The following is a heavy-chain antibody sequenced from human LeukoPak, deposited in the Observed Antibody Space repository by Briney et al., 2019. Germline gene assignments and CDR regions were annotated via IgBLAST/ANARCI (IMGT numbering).Heavy chain of an antibody. CDR1: GGSVSGYY. Sequence: SETLSLTCVVSGGSVSGYYWGWIRQPPGRGLEWIGYVYYSGSTNYNPSFKSRITISVDTSRNQFSLQLSSVTAADTAVYYCARIHRYCSGGACYVLDNWGQGTLVAVST. CDR3: ARIHRYCSGGACYVLDN. D-gene: IGHD2-15*01. V-gene: IGHV4-59*02. CDR2: VYYSGST. J-gene: IGHJ4*02.